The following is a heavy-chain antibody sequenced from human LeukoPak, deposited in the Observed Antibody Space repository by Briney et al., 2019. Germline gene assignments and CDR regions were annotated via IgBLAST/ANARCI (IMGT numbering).Heavy chain of an antibody. J-gene: IGHJ4*02. V-gene: IGHV3-33*01. CDR2: IWYDGSNK. Sequence: GRSLRLSCAASGFTFSSYGMHWVRQAPGKGLEWVAVIWYDGSNKYYADSVKGRFTISRDNSKNTLYLQMNSLRAEDTAVYYCARDREAAAVMEEVGFDYWGQGTLVTVSS. CDR1: GFTFSSYG. CDR3: ARDREAAAVMEEVGFDY. D-gene: IGHD6-13*01.